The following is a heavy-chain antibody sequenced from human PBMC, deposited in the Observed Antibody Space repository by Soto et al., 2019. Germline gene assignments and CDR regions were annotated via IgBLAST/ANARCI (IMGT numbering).Heavy chain of an antibody. Sequence: GGSLRLSCAASGFTFSSYGMHWVRQAPGKGLEWVAVIYYDGSDKYYADSVKGRFTISRDNSKIMLYLQMNSLRAEDTAVYYCARGSSSDYEYFDYWGQGTLVTVSS. V-gene: IGHV3-33*01. CDR1: GFTFSSYG. CDR3: ARGSSSDYEYFDY. D-gene: IGHD3-22*01. CDR2: IYYDGSDK. J-gene: IGHJ4*02.